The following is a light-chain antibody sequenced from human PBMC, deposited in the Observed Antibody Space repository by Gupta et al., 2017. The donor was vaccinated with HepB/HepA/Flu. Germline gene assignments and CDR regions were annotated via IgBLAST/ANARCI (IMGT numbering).Light chain of an antibody. Sequence: DSVLTQPPLLPVTPGQSASISCRSSQSLVHSDGNTYLSWYQERPGQAPRLLIYKISKRFSGVPDRISGSGAETDITLKISRAEAEDVGIYYCMQATEFPHNFGPGTKLEI. V-gene: IGKV2-24*01. CDR3: MQATEFPHN. CDR2: KIS. J-gene: IGKJ2*01. CDR1: QSLVHSDGNTY.